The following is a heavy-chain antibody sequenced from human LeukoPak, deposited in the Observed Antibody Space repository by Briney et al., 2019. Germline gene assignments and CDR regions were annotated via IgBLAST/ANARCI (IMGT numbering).Heavy chain of an antibody. Sequence: SETLSLTCTVSGGSISSSSYYWGWIRQPPGKGLEWIGSIYYSGSTYYNPSLKSRVTISVDTSKNQFSLKLSSVTAADTAVYYCARQATYYYDSSGYFRGYYFDYWGQGTLVTVSS. CDR2: IYYSGST. CDR1: GGSISSSSYY. CDR3: ARQATYYYDSSGYFRGYYFDY. V-gene: IGHV4-39*01. J-gene: IGHJ4*02. D-gene: IGHD3-22*01.